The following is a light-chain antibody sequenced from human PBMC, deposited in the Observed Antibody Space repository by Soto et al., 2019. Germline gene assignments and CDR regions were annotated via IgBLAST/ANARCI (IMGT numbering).Light chain of an antibody. CDR1: QSVYSY. CDR3: QQRSNWPIT. Sequence: EIVLTQSPATLSLSPGEGATLSCRASQSVYSYLAWYQQKPGQAPRLLIYDASNRATGIPARFRGSGSGTDFTLTISSLEPEDFAVYYCQQRSNWPITFGQGTRLEIK. CDR2: DAS. J-gene: IGKJ5*01. V-gene: IGKV3-11*01.